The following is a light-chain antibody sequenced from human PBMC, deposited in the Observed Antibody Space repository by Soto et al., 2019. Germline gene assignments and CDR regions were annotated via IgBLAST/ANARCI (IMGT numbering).Light chain of an antibody. Sequence: QSVLTQSPSASASLGASVKLTCTLNSGHTTYAIAWHQQQPEKGPRYLMNLNSDGSHSKGDGIPDRFSGSSSGAERYLTISSLQSEDEADYYCQTWGTGPLVFGGGTKLT. V-gene: IGLV4-69*01. CDR2: LNSDGSH. CDR1: SGHTTYA. J-gene: IGLJ2*01. CDR3: QTWGTGPLV.